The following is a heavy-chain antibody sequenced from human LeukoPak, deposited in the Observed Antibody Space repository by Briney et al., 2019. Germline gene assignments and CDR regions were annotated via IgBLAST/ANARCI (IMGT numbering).Heavy chain of an antibody. V-gene: IGHV3-15*01. D-gene: IGHD2-15*01. CDR1: GFTFNSAW. CDR3: TTEGYCSGGDCYSYDN. CDR2: IKSKTDGGTT. J-gene: IGHJ4*02. Sequence: GGSLRLSCAASGFTFNSAWLSWVRQGPGKGLEWIGRIKSKTDGGTTDYAAPVKGRFSISRDDSKNKVYLQMNSLKTEDTALYYCTTEGYCSGGDCYSYDNWGQGTLVTVSS.